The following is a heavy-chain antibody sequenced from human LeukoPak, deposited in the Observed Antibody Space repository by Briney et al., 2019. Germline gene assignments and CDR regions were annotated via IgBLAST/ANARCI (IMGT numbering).Heavy chain of an antibody. J-gene: IGHJ1*01. CDR2: IIPILGIA. D-gene: IGHD2-2*01. CDR3: AKDTPDRSGWIVVVPAAMTEYFQH. V-gene: IGHV1-69*04. Sequence: GSSVKVSCKASGGTFSSYAISWVRQAPGQGLEWMGRIIPILGIANYAQKFQGRVTITADESTSTAYMELSSLRSEDTAVYYCAKDTPDRSGWIVVVPAAMTEYFQHWGQGTLVTASS. CDR1: GGTFSSYA.